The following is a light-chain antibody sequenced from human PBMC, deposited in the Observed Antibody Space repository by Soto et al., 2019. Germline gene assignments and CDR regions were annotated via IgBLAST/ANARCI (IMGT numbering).Light chain of an antibody. Sequence: QSVLTQPPSASGTPGQRVTISCSGSGSSIGTNTVNWYRQLPRTAPKLLIYGDNQRPSGVPDRFSGSKSGTSASLAISGLQSEDEAEYYCAAWDGSLNNVLFGGGTKVTVL. J-gene: IGLJ2*01. CDR1: GSSIGTNT. V-gene: IGLV1-44*01. CDR2: GDN. CDR3: AAWDGSLNNVL.